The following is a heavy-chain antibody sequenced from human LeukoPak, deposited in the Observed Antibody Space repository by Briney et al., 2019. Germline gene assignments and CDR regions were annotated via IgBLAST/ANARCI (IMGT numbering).Heavy chain of an antibody. CDR1: GFSFSSFA. CDR3: ARDPNGNYVGAFEM. J-gene: IGHJ3*02. CDR2: ILSGGDVF. Sequence: GGSLRLSCAASGFSFSSFAMMWVRQAPGMGLELISAILSGGDVFFYGDSVRGRFTISRDDSTNSLFLQMNNLRADDSAVYYCARDPNGNYVGAFEMWGPGTTVTVSS. D-gene: IGHD4-17*01. V-gene: IGHV3-23*01.